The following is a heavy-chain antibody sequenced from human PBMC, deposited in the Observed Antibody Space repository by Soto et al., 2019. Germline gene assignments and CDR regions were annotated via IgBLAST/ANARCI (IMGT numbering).Heavy chain of an antibody. D-gene: IGHD3-3*01. CDR3: AKDAPAIFGVVIIGYYFDY. Sequence: GGSLRLSCAASGFTFSSYAMSWVRQAPGKGLEWVSAISGSGGSTYYADSVKGRFTISRDNSKNTLYLQMNSLRAEDTAVYYCAKDAPAIFGVVIIGYYFDYWGQGTLVTVSS. V-gene: IGHV3-23*01. J-gene: IGHJ4*02. CDR2: ISGSGGST. CDR1: GFTFSSYA.